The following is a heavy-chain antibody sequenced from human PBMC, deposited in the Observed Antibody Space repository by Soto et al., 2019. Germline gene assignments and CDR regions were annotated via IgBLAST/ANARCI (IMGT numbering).Heavy chain of an antibody. CDR1: GFTFSSYW. CDR3: ASTDPLIAARPLDY. Sequence: GGSLILSCAASGFTFSSYWMHWVRQAPGKGLVWVSRINSDGSSTSYADSVKGRFTISRDNAKNTLYLQMNSLRAEDTAVYYCASTDPLIAARPLDYWGQGTLVTVSS. D-gene: IGHD6-6*01. J-gene: IGHJ4*02. V-gene: IGHV3-74*01. CDR2: INSDGSST.